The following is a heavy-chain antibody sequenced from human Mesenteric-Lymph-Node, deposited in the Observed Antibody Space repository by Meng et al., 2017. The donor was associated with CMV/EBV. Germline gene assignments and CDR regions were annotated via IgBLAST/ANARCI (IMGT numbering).Heavy chain of an antibody. V-gene: IGHV3-21*01. CDR1: GFTFSSYS. CDR2: ISSSSSYT. Sequence: GESLKISCAASGFTFSSYSMNWVRQAPGKGLEWVSSISSSSSYTYYADSVKGRFTISRDNAKNSLYLQMNRLRAEDTAMYYCARYLTIAAHFPCEGMDCWGQGTTVTVSS. D-gene: IGHD6-13*01. CDR3: ARYLTIAAHFPCEGMDC. J-gene: IGHJ6*02.